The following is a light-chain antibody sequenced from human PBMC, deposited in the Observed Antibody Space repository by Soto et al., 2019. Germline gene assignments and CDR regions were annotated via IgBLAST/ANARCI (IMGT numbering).Light chain of an antibody. CDR3: GTWDSSLSAVV. CDR2: DNN. Sequence: QSVLTQPPSVSAAPGQKVTISCSGSSSNIGNNYVSWYQQLPETAPKLLIYDNNKRPSVIPDRFSGSKSGTSATLGITGLQTGDEADYYCGTWDSSLSAVVFGGGTKLTVL. J-gene: IGLJ2*01. CDR1: SSNIGNNY. V-gene: IGLV1-51*01.